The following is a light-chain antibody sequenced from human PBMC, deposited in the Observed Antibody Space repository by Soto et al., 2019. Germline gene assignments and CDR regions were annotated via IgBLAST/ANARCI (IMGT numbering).Light chain of an antibody. V-gene: IGKV3-15*01. CDR1: QSVSSN. Sequence: EIVLTQSPATLSVSPGERATLSCRASQSVSSNLAWYLQKPGQAPSVLIYAASTRATGIPARFSGGGSGTEFTLTISSLQSEDFAVYYCQQYNNWPITFGQGTRLEMK. CDR2: AAS. CDR3: QQYNNWPIT. J-gene: IGKJ5*01.